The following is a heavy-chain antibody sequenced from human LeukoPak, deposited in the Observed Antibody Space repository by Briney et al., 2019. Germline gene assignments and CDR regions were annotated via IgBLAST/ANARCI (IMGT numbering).Heavy chain of an antibody. CDR1: GYSISTSYY. CDR2: IYHSGNT. J-gene: IGHJ4*02. Sequence: KPSETLSLAYTVSGYSISTSYYWGWIRQPPGKGLEWIGSIYHSGNTHYNPSLKSRVTISVDTSKNQFSLKLNSVTAADTAVYYCARAGYGDSDFDYWGQGTLVTVSS. CDR3: ARAGYGDSDFDY. V-gene: IGHV4-38-2*02. D-gene: IGHD4-17*01.